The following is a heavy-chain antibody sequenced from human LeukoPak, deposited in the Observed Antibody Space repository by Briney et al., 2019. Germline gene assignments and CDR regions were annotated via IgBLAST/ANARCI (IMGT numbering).Heavy chain of an antibody. CDR3: AREYSSGWYCFDY. J-gene: IGHJ4*02. D-gene: IGHD6-19*01. CDR1: GYTFTGYY. Sequence: ASVKVSCKASGYTFTGYYMHWVRQAPGQGLEWMGWINPNSGGTNYAQKFQGRVTMTRDTSISTAYMELSRLRSDDTAVYYCAREYSSGWYCFDYWGQGTLVTVSS. V-gene: IGHV1-2*02. CDR2: INPNSGGT.